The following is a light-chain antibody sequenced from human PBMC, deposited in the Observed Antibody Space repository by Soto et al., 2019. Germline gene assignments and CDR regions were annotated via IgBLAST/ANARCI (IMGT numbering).Light chain of an antibody. CDR3: YSYTSTSSLFV. CDR2: EVN. Sequence: QSALTQPASVSGSPGQSITISCTGTNSDIGGYNYVSWYQQHPGKAPKLMIYEVNNRPSGVSNRFSGSKSGNTASLTISGLQAEDDADYYCYSYTSTSSLFVFGTGTKLTVL. J-gene: IGLJ1*01. CDR1: NSDIGGYNY. V-gene: IGLV2-14*01.